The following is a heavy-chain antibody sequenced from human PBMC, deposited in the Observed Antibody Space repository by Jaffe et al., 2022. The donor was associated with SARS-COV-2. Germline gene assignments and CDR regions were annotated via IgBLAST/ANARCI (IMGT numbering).Heavy chain of an antibody. CDR3: ATVHCSSTRCYYYYGMDV. V-gene: IGHV1-24*01. Sequence: QVQLVQSGAEVKKPGASVKVSCKVSGYTLTELSMHWVRQAPGKGLEWMGGFDPEDGETIYAQKFQGRVTMTEDTSTDTAYMELSSLRSEDTAVYYCATVHCSSTRCYYYYGMDVWGQGTTVTVSS. D-gene: IGHD2-2*01. CDR1: GYTLTELS. CDR2: FDPEDGET. J-gene: IGHJ6*02.